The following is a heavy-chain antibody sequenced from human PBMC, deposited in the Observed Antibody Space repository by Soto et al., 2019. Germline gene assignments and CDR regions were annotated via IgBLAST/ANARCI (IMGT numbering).Heavy chain of an antibody. CDR2: IDHSGST. J-gene: IGHJ6*03. CDR1: GGSFSGYY. D-gene: IGHD4-17*01. Sequence: QVRLQQWGAGLLKPSETLSLTCAVYGGSFSGYYWNWIRQPPGKGLEWIGGIDHSGSTKYNPSLKSRVTISVDTSKNQFSLKVSSVTAADTAVYYCARDLGLRSAGDLYYYYMDVWGKGTTVTVSS. V-gene: IGHV4-34*01. CDR3: ARDLGLRSAGDLYYYYMDV.